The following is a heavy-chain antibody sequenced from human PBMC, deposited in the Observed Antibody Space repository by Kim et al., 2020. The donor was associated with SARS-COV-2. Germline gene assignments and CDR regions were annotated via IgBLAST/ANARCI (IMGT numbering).Heavy chain of an antibody. V-gene: IGHV1-69*13. CDR1: GGTFSSYA. J-gene: IGHJ6*02. Sequence: SVKVSCKASGGTFSSYAISWVRQAPGQGLEWMGGIIPIFGTANYAQKFQGRVTITADESTSTAYMELSSLRSEDTAVYYCARGGDILTRNYYYYGMDVWGQGTTVTVSS. CDR2: IIPIFGTA. CDR3: ARGGDILTRNYYYYGMDV. D-gene: IGHD3-9*01.